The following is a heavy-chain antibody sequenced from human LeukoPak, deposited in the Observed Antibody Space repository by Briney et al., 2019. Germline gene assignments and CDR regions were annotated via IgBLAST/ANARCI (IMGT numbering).Heavy chain of an antibody. Sequence: GGSLRLSCAASGFTFRSYGMHWVRQAPGKGLEWVAFIRYDGNNKYYADSVKGRFTIFRDNPRNTLYLQMNSLRAEDTAVYYCASLFLCYGCSSSSDSFNIWGQGTVVTVSS. CDR2: IRYDGNNK. CDR3: ASLFLCYGCSSSSDSFNI. J-gene: IGHJ3*02. V-gene: IGHV3-30*02. D-gene: IGHD6-6*01. CDR1: GFTFRSYG.